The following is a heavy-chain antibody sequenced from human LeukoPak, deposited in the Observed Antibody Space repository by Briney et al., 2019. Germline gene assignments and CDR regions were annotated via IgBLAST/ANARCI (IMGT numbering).Heavy chain of an antibody. CDR3: ARDVGASAPDAFDI. Sequence: PGGSLRLSCAASGFTFSTYNMNWLRQAPGKGLEWVSSISTSSNYIYYADSVRGRFTISRDNAKSSLYLQMNSLRAEDTDVYYCARDVGASAPDAFDIWGQGTMVTVSS. D-gene: IGHD3-16*01. CDR2: ISTSSNYI. V-gene: IGHV3-21*01. CDR1: GFTFSTYN. J-gene: IGHJ3*02.